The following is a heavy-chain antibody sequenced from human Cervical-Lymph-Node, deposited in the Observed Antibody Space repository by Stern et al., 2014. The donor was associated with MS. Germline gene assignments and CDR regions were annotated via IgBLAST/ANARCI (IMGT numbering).Heavy chain of an antibody. V-gene: IGHV2-5*02. CDR1: GFSLSTSGLG. CDR2: IYWDDQK. J-gene: IGHJ4*02. CDR3: AHRTAGPFDY. Sequence: QVTLKESGPSLVKPTQTLTLTCTFSGFSLSTSGLGVGWIRHPPVEALEWLSYIYWDDQKLYSPYLKSRLTITKDHSKNQVVLTLTNVDPVDTATYYCAHRTAGPFDYWGQGTLVTVSS.